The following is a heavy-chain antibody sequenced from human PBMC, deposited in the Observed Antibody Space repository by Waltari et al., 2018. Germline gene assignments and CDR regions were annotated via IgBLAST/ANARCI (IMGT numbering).Heavy chain of an antibody. Sequence: QVQLHQWGAGLLKPSETLSLTCAVSGGPFIDYSWSWVRQPPGKGREWIGEISHSGVPNYNPSLRSRVTMSVDTIKKRFSLKLTSVTAADTAVYFCARTWGNSPPLGWLDPWGQGTRVTISS. CDR1: GGPFIDYS. CDR2: ISHSGVP. V-gene: IGHV4-34*01. D-gene: IGHD7-27*01. CDR3: ARTWGNSPPLGWLDP. J-gene: IGHJ5*02.